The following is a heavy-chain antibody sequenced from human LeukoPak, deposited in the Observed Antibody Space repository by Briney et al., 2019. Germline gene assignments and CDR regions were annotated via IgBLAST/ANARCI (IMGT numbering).Heavy chain of an antibody. J-gene: IGHJ5*02. D-gene: IGHD2-15*01. Sequence: PSQTLSLTCTVSGGSISSGGYYWSWIRQPPGKGLEWIGYIYHSGSTYYNPSLKSRVTISVDRSKNQFSLKLSSVTAADTAVYYCARDETSPDILFDPWGQGTLVTVSS. CDR3: ARDETSPDILFDP. V-gene: IGHV4-30-2*01. CDR1: GGSISSGGYY. CDR2: IYHSGST.